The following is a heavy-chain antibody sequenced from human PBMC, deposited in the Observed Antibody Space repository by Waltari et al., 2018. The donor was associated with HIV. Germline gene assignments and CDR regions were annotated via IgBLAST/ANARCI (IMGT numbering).Heavy chain of an antibody. CDR3: AHSDLYYDENRGYPSPFDN. J-gene: IGHJ4*02. Sequence: QITLKESGPTLVKPTQTLTLTCTFSGFSLSTTEVGVVWIRQPPGKALEWLALIYWNGQKYHSPSPKSELTFTKATSKDQVVLKMTNMDPVDTATYYRAHSDLYYDENRGYPSPFDNWGPGTLVTVFS. D-gene: IGHD3-22*01. CDR1: GFSLSTTEVG. V-gene: IGHV2-5*01. CDR2: IYWNGQK.